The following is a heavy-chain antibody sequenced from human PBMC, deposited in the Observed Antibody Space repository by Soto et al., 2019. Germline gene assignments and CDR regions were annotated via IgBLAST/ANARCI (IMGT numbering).Heavy chain of an antibody. J-gene: IGHJ6*02. D-gene: IGHD2-2*01. Sequence: QVQLVQSGGGVVQPGRSLRLSWAASGFTLSDFAMHWVRQAPGKGLEWVALISNDGGIEHYGDSVRGRFTISRDNSKHMLYLQMTSLRVEDTAVYYCARAMPGMDVWGQGTTVTVSS. CDR1: GFTLSDFA. CDR2: ISNDGGIE. V-gene: IGHV3-30-3*01. CDR3: ARAMPGMDV.